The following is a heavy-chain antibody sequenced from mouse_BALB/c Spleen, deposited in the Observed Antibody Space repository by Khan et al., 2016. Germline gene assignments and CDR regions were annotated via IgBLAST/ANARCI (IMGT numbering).Heavy chain of an antibody. CDR2: INPDSSTI. CDR1: GFDFSRYW. D-gene: IGHD4-1*01. Sequence: EVKLLESGGGLVQPGGSLKLSCTTSGFDFSRYWMSWVRQAPGSGLEWIGDINPDSSTINYTPSLKDKFIISRDNAKKTLYRQMSKVRSEDTALYYCPRNWDVGFDYWGQGTTLTFSS. CDR3: PRNWDVGFDY. J-gene: IGHJ2*01. V-gene: IGHV4-1*02.